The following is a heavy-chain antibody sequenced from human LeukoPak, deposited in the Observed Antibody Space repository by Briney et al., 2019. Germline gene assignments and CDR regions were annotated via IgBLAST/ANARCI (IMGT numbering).Heavy chain of an antibody. J-gene: IGHJ5*02. CDR2: IKQDGSEK. CDR1: GFTFSSYW. D-gene: IGHD6-13*01. V-gene: IGHV3-7*01. Sequence: GGSLRLSCAASGFTFSSYWMSWVRQAPGKGLEWVANIKQDGSEKYYVDSVKGRFTISRDNAKNSLYLQMNSLRAEDTAVYYCARISSSSYNWFDPWGQGTLVTVSS. CDR3: ARISSSSYNWFDP.